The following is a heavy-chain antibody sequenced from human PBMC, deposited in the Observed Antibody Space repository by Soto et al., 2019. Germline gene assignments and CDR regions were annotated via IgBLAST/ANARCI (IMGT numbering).Heavy chain of an antibody. Sequence: QVQLVQSGAEVKKPGASVKVSCKASGYTFTSYDINWVRQATGQGLEWMGWMNPNSGNTGYAQEFQGRVTMSRNTSIRAAYMERSSLRSEDTAVYYCVTLRGVPYGGQGTLVTVSS. CDR3: VTLRGVPY. J-gene: IGHJ4*02. CDR1: GYTFTSYD. V-gene: IGHV1-8*01. D-gene: IGHD3-10*01. CDR2: MNPNSGNT.